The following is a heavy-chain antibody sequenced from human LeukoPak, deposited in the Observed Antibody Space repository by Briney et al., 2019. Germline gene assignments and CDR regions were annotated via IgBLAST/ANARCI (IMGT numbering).Heavy chain of an antibody. Sequence: GASVKVSCKASGYTFTSYYMHWVRQAPGQGLEWMGIINPSGGSTSYAQKFQGRVTMTTDTSTSTAYMELRSLRSDDTAVYYCARDYRDYVWGSYPGGDPGRAFDIWGQGTMVTVSS. V-gene: IGHV1-46*01. D-gene: IGHD3-16*02. J-gene: IGHJ3*02. CDR2: INPSGGST. CDR3: ARDYRDYVWGSYPGGDPGRAFDI. CDR1: GYTFTSYY.